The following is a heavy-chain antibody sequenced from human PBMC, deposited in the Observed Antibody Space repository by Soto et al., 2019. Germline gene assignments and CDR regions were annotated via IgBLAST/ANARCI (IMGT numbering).Heavy chain of an antibody. J-gene: IGHJ6*02. D-gene: IGHD4-4*01. Sequence: QVQLVESGGGVVQPGRSLRLSCAASGFTFRQYGMHWVRQAPGKGLEWVAVILHDGSAEYYADSVKGRFTISRDNSKNTLYLQMNSLRAEDTAVYYCARSRDGYSFYFYYGMDGWGQGTTVTVSS. CDR1: GFTFRQYG. V-gene: IGHV3-33*05. CDR2: ILHDGSAE. CDR3: ARSRDGYSFYFYYGMDG.